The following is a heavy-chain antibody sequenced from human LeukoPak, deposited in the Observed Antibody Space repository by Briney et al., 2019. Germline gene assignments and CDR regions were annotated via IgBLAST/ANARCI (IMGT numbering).Heavy chain of an antibody. D-gene: IGHD6-13*01. CDR1: GGSISSSSYY. J-gene: IGHJ4*02. V-gene: IGHV4-39*07. Sequence: PSETLSLTCTVSGGSISSSSYYWGWIRQPPGKGLEWIGSIYYSGSTYYNPSLKSRVTISVDTSKNQFSLKLSSVTAADTAVYYCARQGAAAAGTPFDYWGQGTLVTVSS. CDR3: ARQGAAAAGTPFDY. CDR2: IYYSGST.